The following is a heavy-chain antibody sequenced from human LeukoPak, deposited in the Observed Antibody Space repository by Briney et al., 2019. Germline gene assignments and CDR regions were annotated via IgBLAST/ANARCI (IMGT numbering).Heavy chain of an antibody. V-gene: IGHV3-11*05. CDR2: ISSSSSYT. J-gene: IGHJ4*02. CDR3: ARAVSVSSYYFDC. CDR1: GFIFSDYY. D-gene: IGHD5/OR15-5a*01. Sequence: PGGSLRLSCAASGFIFSDYYMSWIRHAPGKGLEWISYISSSSSYTNYVDSVKGRFTISRDNAKNSLYLQMNSLRAEDTAVYYCARAVSVSSYYFDCWGQGTLVTVSS.